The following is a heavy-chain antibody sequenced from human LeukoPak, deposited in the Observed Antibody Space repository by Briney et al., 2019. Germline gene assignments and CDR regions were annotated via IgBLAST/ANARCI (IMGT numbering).Heavy chain of an antibody. D-gene: IGHD2-2*01. CDR1: GFTVSSNY. Sequence: GGSLRLSCAASGFTVSSNYMSWVRQAPGKGLEWVSVIYSGGSTYYADSVKGRFTISRDNSKNTLYLQMNSLRAEDTAVYYCARGGFRYYSSTSCYAYDYWGQGTLVTVSS. V-gene: IGHV3-66*01. CDR3: ARGGFRYYSSTSCYAYDY. J-gene: IGHJ4*02. CDR2: IYSGGST.